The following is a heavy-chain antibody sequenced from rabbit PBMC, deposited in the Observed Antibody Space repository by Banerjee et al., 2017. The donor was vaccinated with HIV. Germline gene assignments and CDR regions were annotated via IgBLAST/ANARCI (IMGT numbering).Heavy chain of an antibody. CDR2: IYGGSSGSS. J-gene: IGHJ3*01. CDR3: ARRSGWGDSL. CDR1: GFSFSSSDW. D-gene: IGHD4-1*01. V-gene: IGHV1S45*01. Sequence: QEQLEESGGDLVKPEGSLTLTCKASGFSFSSSDWICWVRQAPGKGLEWIACIYGGSSGSSHYATWAKGRFTISKMPSTTVTLQMTSMTAADTATYFCARRSGWGDSLWGQGTLVTVS.